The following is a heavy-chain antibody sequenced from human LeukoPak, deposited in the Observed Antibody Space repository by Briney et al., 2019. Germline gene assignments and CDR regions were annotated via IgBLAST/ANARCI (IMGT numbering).Heavy chain of an antibody. V-gene: IGHV4-34*01. Sequence: SETLSLTRAVYGGSFSGYYWSWIRQPPGKGLEWIGEINHSGSTNYNPSLKSRVTISVDTSKNQFSLKLSSVTAADTAVYYCARSRLWKFDYWGQGTLVTVSS. J-gene: IGHJ4*02. D-gene: IGHD1-1*01. CDR3: ARSRLWKFDY. CDR1: GGSFSGYY. CDR2: INHSGST.